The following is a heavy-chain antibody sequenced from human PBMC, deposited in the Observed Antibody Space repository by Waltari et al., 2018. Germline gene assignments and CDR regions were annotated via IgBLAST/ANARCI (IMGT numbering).Heavy chain of an antibody. CDR2: ISAYNGNT. V-gene: IGHV1-18*01. CDR1: GYTFSTYD. J-gene: IGHJ6*02. CDR3: ARSPIHYYYYGMDV. Sequence: QVQLVQSGAEVKEPGASVKVPCKASGYTFSTYDLNWVRQATGQGLAWMGWISAYNGNTNYAQKLQGRVTMTTDTSTSTAYMELRSLRSDDTAVYYCARSPIHYYYYGMDVWGQGTTVTVSS.